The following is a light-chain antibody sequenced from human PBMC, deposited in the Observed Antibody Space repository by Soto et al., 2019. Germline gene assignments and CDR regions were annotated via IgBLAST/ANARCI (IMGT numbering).Light chain of an antibody. J-gene: IGKJ1*01. Sequence: EIVLTQSPGTLSLSPGERATLSCGTSQSLATNYLAWYQQKPGQAPRLLIYDASSRATGIPDRFSGSGSGTDFTLTISRLEPEDFALYFCQQYDTSPWTFGQGTKVE. CDR1: QSLATNY. CDR3: QQYDTSPWT. CDR2: DAS. V-gene: IGKV3-20*01.